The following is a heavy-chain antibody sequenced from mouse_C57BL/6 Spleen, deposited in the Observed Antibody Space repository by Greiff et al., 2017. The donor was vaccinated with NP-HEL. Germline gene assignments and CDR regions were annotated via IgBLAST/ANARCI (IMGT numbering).Heavy chain of an antibody. D-gene: IGHD2-1*01. CDR3: ARANYGNYYTFDY. J-gene: IGHJ2*01. V-gene: IGHV5-4*01. CDR1: GFTFSSYA. CDR2: ISDGGSYT. Sequence: EVQGVESGGGLVKPGGSLKLSCAASGFTFSSYAMSWVRQTPEKRLEWVATISDGGSYTYYPDNVKGRFTISRDNAKNNLYLQMSHLKSEDTAMYYCARANYGNYYTFDYWGQGTTLTVSS.